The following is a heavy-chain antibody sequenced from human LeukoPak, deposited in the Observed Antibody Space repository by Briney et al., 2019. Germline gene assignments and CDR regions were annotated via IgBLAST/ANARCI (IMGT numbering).Heavy chain of an antibody. D-gene: IGHD6-13*01. CDR2: INHSGST. V-gene: IGHV4-34*01. CDR3: DY. Sequence: SETLSLTCAVYGGSFSGYYWSWIRQPPGKGLEWIGEINHSGSTNYNPSLKSRVTISVDTSKNQSADTAVYYCARGYSSSWYDYWGQGTLVTVSS. J-gene: IGHJ4*02. CDR1: GGSFSGYY.